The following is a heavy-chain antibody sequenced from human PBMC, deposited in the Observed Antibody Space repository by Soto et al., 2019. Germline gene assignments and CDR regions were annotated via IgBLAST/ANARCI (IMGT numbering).Heavy chain of an antibody. V-gene: IGHV3-30-3*01. CDR2: ISYDGSTK. J-gene: IGHJ4*02. Sequence: QVQLVESGGGVVQPGRSLRLSCAASGFTFSSYAMHWVRQAPGKGLEWVAVISYDGSTKYYADSVKGRFTISRDNSKNTLYLQMNSLRAEDTAVYYCARDRDSSGWYIFGYWGQGTLVTVSS. CDR1: GFTFSSYA. D-gene: IGHD6-19*01. CDR3: ARDRDSSGWYIFGY.